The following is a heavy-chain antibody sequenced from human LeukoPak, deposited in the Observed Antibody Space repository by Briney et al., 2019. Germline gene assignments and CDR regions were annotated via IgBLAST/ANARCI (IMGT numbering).Heavy chain of an antibody. CDR2: ITSSSDYI. CDR3: ARDYGGSYYYYYMDV. CDR1: GFSFSHYA. V-gene: IGHV3-21*01. D-gene: IGHD4-23*01. Sequence: GGSLRLSCAGSGFSFSHYAINWVRQAPGKGLEWVSSITSSSDYIYYADSVKGRFTISRDNAKNLLYLQMNSLRAEDMAVYYCARDYGGSYYYYYMDVWGKGTTVTVSS. J-gene: IGHJ6*03.